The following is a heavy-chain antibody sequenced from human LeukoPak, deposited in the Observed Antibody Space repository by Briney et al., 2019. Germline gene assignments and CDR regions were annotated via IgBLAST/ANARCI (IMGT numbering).Heavy chain of an antibody. CDR3: AKAPGTNYRSYFDY. J-gene: IGHJ4*02. CDR1: GFTFSSYA. V-gene: IGHV3-23*01. Sequence: PGGSLRLSCAASGFTFSSYAMGWVRQAPGKGLEWVSAITGSGGGTYYADSVKGRFTISRDNSENTLYLQMNSQRAEDTAIYYCAKAPGTNYRSYFDYWGQGTLVTVFS. CDR2: ITGSGGGT. D-gene: IGHD2-8*01.